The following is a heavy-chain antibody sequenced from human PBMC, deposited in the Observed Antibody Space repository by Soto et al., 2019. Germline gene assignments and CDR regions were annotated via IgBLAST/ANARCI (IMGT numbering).Heavy chain of an antibody. CDR1: GGSVSSGSYY. Sequence: SETLSLTCTVSGGSVSSGSYYWSWIRQPPGKGLEWIGYIYYSGSTNYNPSLKSRVTISVDTSKNQFSLKLSSVTAADTAVYYCASSSGWLNWFDPWGQGTLVTV. V-gene: IGHV4-61*01. CDR3: ASSSGWLNWFDP. D-gene: IGHD6-19*01. CDR2: IYYSGST. J-gene: IGHJ5*02.